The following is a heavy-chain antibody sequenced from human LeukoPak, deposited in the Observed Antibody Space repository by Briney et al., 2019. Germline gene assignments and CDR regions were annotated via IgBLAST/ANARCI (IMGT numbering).Heavy chain of an antibody. CDR3: ASDIVGATVENWFDP. J-gene: IGHJ5*02. CDR2: IYYSGST. V-gene: IGHV4-39*07. CDR1: GGSISSSSYY. Sequence: PSETLSLTCTVSGGSISSSSYYWGWLRQPPGKGLEWIGSIYYSGSTYYNPSLKSRVTISVDTSKNQFSLKLSSVTAADTAVYYCASDIVGATVENWFDPWGQGTLVTVSS. D-gene: IGHD1-26*01.